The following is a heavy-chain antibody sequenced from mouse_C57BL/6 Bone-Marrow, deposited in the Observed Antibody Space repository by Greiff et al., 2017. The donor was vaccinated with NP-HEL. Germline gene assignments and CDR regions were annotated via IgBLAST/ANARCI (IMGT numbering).Heavy chain of an antibody. D-gene: IGHD1-1*01. CDR2: IYPRDGST. V-gene: IGHV1-78*01. CDR3: ARESTVVPYYYAMDY. J-gene: IGHJ4*01. CDR1: GYTFTDHT. Sequence: QVQLKESDAELVKPGASVKISCKVSGYTFTDHTIHWMKQRPEQGLEWIGYIYPRDGSTKYNEKFKGKATLTADKSSSTAYMQLNSLTSEDSAVYFCARESTVVPYYYAMDYWGQGTSVTVSS.